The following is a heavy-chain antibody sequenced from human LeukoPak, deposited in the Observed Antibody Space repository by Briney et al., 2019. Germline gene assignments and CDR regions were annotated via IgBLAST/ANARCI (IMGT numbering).Heavy chain of an antibody. J-gene: IGHJ4*02. D-gene: IGHD2-2*01. V-gene: IGHV4-59*01. Sequence: PSETLSLTCTVSGGSISSYYWSWIRQPPGKGLEWIGYIYYSGSTNYNPSLKSRVTISVDTSKNQFSLKLSSVTAADTAVYYCAREGPAAYFDYWGQGTLVTVSS. CDR3: AREGPAAYFDY. CDR2: IYYSGST. CDR1: GGSISSYY.